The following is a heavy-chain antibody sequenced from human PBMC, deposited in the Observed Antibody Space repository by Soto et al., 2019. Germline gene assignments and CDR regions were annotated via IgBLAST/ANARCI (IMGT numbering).Heavy chain of an antibody. CDR1: GDSVSSNSAA. Sequence: PSQTLSLTCAISGDSVSSNSAAWNWIRQSPSRGLEWLGRTYYRSKWYNDYAVSVKSRITINPDTSKNQFSLQLNSVTPEDTAVYYCAGNYYDSSGYYYEALDYWGQGTLVTVSS. V-gene: IGHV6-1*01. CDR2: TYYRSKWYN. D-gene: IGHD3-22*01. J-gene: IGHJ4*02. CDR3: AGNYYDSSGYYYEALDY.